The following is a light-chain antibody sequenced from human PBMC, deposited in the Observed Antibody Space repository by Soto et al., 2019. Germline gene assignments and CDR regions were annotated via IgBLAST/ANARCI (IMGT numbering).Light chain of an antibody. V-gene: IGKV3-20*01. CDR2: GAS. J-gene: IGKJ2*03. Sequence: EIVLTQAPGTLSLSPEERATLSCRASHSVSRSLLAWYQQKPGQAPRLLIYGASTRATGIADRFSGSGSGTDFTLTIIRLEPEDFAVYYCQQYGNPPPYSFGQGTKLEIK. CDR3: QQYGNPPPYS. CDR1: HSVSRSL.